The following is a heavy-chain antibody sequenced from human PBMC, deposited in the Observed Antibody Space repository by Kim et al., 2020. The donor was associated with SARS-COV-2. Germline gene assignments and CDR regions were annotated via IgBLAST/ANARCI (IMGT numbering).Heavy chain of an antibody. D-gene: IGHD3-10*01. CDR2: VFYSGFN. Sequence: SETLSLSCSVSGDSIKNGYWTWIRQPPGKGLEWIGYVFYSGFNNYNPSLKSQVTMSVDTSRNQFSLNLTSVTAADTAMYYCAKYNSGSRNYFDPWGQGTL. V-gene: IGHV4-59*01. CDR3: AKYNSGSRNYFDP. J-gene: IGHJ5*02. CDR1: GDSIKNGY.